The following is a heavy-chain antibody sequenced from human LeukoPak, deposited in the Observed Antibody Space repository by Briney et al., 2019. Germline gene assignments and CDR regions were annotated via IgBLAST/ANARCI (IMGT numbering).Heavy chain of an antibody. CDR2: IYYSGSTYSGST. V-gene: IGHV4-30-4*08. J-gene: IGHJ4*02. D-gene: IGHD6-13*01. Sequence: SQTLSLTCTVSGGSISSGDYYWSWIRQPPGKGLEWIGYIYYSGSTYSGSTYYNPSLKSRVTISADTSKNQFSLKLSSVTAADTAVYYCARVDSSSWNYFDYWGQGTLVTVSS. CDR1: GGSISSGDYY. CDR3: ARVDSSSWNYFDY.